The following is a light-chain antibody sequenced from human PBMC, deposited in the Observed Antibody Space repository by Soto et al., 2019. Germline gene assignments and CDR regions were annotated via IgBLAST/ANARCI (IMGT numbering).Light chain of an antibody. CDR2: EVS. CDR1: SSDVGSYNL. V-gene: IGLV2-23*02. J-gene: IGLJ1*01. CDR3: CSYAGGSTSNYG. Sequence: QSVLTQPASVSGSPGQSITISCTGTSSDVGSYNLVSWFQQHPGKAPKLIIYEVSKRPSGLSNRFSGSKSGNTASLTISGLQAEDEADYYCCSYAGGSTSNYGSGTGTKVTVL.